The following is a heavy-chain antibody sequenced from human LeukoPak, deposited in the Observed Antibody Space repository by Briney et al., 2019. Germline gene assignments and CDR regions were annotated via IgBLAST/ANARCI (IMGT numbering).Heavy chain of an antibody. V-gene: IGHV3-21*01. D-gene: IGHD1-7*01. Sequence: PGGSLRLSCVASGININVYSMNWVRQAPGKGLEWVSSISSSSYHIYYADSVKGRFTISRDNAKNSLYLQMDSLRAEDTAVYYCAGGSNTNSYFFDQWGRGTLVTVSS. CDR3: AGGSNTNSYFFDQ. J-gene: IGHJ4*02. CDR1: GININVYS. CDR2: ISSSSYHI.